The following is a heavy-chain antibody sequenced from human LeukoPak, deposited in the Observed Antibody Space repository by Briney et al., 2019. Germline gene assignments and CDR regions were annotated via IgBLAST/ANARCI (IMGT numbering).Heavy chain of an antibody. CDR1: GSTFSNYW. CDR2: IKQDGSEK. V-gene: IGHV3-7*01. CDR3: ARDRRWYSSSWYGYYFDY. D-gene: IGHD6-13*01. Sequence: GGSLRLSCAASGSTFSNYWMSWVRQAPGKGLEWVANIKQDGSEKYYLDSVKGRFTISRDNAKNSLYLQMNSLRAEDTAVYYCARDRRWYSSSWYGYYFDYWGQGTLVTVSS. J-gene: IGHJ4*02.